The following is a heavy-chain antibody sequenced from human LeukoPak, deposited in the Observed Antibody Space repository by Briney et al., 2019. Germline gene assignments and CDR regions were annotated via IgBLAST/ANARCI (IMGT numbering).Heavy chain of an antibody. CDR2: VYSGGST. CDR1: GFTVSSNF. J-gene: IGHJ6*02. V-gene: IGHV3-53*04. CDR3: ARGAPYGSLRSMDV. D-gene: IGHD3-10*01. Sequence: GGSLRLSCAASGFTVSSNFMSWVRQAPGKGLEWVSVVYSGGSTYYADSVKGRFTISRHNSKNTLYLQMNSLRAEDTAVYYCARGAPYGSLRSMDVWGQGTTVTVSS.